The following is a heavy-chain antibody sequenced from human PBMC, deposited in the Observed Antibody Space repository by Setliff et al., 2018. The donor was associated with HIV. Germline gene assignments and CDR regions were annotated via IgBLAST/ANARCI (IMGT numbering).Heavy chain of an antibody. CDR3: ARDVAEMVVPLDDS. CDR2: INPGSGAT. J-gene: IGHJ4*02. Sequence: ASVKVSCKASGYTFNNYGISWVRQAPGQGLEWIGRINPGSGATNYPQKFQGRVTITRDSSITTVYMDLTSLRSDDTAVYYCARDVAEMVVPLDDSWGQGTLVTVSS. D-gene: IGHD2-15*01. CDR1: GYTFNNYG. V-gene: IGHV1-2*06.